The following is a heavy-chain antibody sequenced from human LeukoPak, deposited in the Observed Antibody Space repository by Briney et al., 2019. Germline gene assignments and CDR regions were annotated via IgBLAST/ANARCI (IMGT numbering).Heavy chain of an antibody. CDR1: VYTFTSYG. J-gene: IGHJ4*02. V-gene: IGHV1-18*01. Sequence: ASVTVSFKASVYTFTSYGISWVRQAPGQGLKWMGWISAYNGNTNYAQKLQGRVNMTTDTSTSTAYMELRSLRSDDTAVYYCARWSGSYFRFDYWGQGTLVSVSS. CDR2: ISAYNGNT. D-gene: IGHD1-26*01. CDR3: ARWSGSYFRFDY.